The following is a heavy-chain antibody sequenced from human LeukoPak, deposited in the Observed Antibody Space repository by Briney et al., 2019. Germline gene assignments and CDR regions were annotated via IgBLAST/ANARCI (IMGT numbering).Heavy chain of an antibody. CDR3: ARDGGYGHYDY. CDR2: ISGSNSYI. D-gene: IGHD5-18*01. J-gene: IGHJ4*02. V-gene: IGHV3-21*01. Sequence: GGSLRLSCAASGFTFSSYTMHWIRQAPGKGLEWVSSISGSNSYIFYADSVKGRFTVSRDNAKDSLYLQMNSLRAEDTAVYYCARDGGYGHYDYWGRGTLVTVSS. CDR1: GFTFSSYT.